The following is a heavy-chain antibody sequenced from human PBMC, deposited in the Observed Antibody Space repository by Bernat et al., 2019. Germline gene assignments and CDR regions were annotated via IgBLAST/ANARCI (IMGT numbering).Heavy chain of an antibody. CDR3: ARGPYCSSTSCYTEGHYYGMDV. J-gene: IGHJ6*02. V-gene: IGHV1-18*01. CDR1: GYTFTSYG. Sequence: QVQLVQSGAEMKKPGASVKVSCKASGYTFTSYGISWVRQAPGQGLEWMGWISAYNGNTNYAQKLQGRVTMTTDTSTSTAYMELRSLRSDDTAVYYCARGPYCSSTSCYTEGHYYGMDVWGQGTTVTVSS. D-gene: IGHD2-2*02. CDR2: ISAYNGNT.